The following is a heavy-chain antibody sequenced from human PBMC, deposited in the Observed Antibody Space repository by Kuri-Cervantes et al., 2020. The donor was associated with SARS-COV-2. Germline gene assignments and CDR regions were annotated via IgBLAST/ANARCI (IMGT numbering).Heavy chain of an antibody. J-gene: IGHJ6*03. D-gene: IGHD6-13*01. CDR2: ISSSGSTI. CDR3: ARDRIAAAGDYYYYMDV. V-gene: IGHV3-11*04. Sequence: GESLKISCAASGFTFSDYYMSWIRQAPGKGLEWVSYISSSGSTIYYADSVKGRFTISRENAKNSLYLQMNSLRAGDTAVYYCARDRIAAAGDYYYYMDVWGKGTAVTVSS. CDR1: GFTFSDYY.